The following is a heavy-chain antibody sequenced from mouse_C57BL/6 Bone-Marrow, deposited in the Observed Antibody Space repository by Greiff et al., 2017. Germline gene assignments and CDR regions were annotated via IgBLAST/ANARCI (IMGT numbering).Heavy chain of an antibody. CDR2: ISDGGSYT. D-gene: IGHD3-1*01. V-gene: IGHV5-4*03. CDR3: ARGLLAWFAY. CDR1: GFTFSSYA. J-gene: IGHJ3*01. Sequence: EVKLMESGGGLVKPGGSLKLSCAASGFTFSSYAMSWVRQTPEKRLEWVATISDGGSYTYYPDNVKGRFTISRDNAKNNLYLQMSHLKSEDTAMYYCARGLLAWFAYWGQGTLVTVSA.